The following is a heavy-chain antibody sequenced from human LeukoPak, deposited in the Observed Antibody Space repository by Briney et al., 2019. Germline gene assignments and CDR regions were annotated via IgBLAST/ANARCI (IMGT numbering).Heavy chain of an antibody. CDR1: GFTFSSYS. CDR3: AREAGYCSGGSCYSYYYYYMDV. V-gene: IGHV3-7*01. D-gene: IGHD2-15*01. Sequence: GGSLRLSCAASGFTFSSYSMNWVRQAPGKGLEWVANIKQDGSEKYYVDSVKGRFTISRDNAKNSLYLQMNSLRAEDTAVYYCAREAGYCSGGSCYSYYYYYMDVWGKGTTVTVSS. CDR2: IKQDGSEK. J-gene: IGHJ6*03.